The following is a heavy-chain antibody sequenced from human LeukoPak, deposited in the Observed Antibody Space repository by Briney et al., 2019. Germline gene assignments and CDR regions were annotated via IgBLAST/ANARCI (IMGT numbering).Heavy chain of an antibody. CDR1: GFPFSSYL. D-gene: IGHD5-24*01. Sequence: PGGSLRLSCVASGFPFSSYLMTLVRPAPGKGLEWVANIKQDGSKKSYVDSVKGRFTISRDNAKNSLYLQMYSLRAEDTAIYYCTRVGYIDEGIDYWGQGTLVTVSS. CDR2: IKQDGSKK. CDR3: TRVGYIDEGIDY. V-gene: IGHV3-7*04. J-gene: IGHJ4*02.